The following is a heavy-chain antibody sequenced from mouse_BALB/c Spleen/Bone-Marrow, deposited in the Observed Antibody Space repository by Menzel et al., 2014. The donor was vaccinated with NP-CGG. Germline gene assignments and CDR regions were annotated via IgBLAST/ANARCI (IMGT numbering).Heavy chain of an antibody. V-gene: IGHV14-3*02. CDR1: GFNIKDTY. CDR2: IDPANGNT. CDR3: ARNGNYGAWFAY. D-gene: IGHD2-1*01. J-gene: IGHJ3*01. Sequence: VQLQQSGAELVKPGASVKLSCTASGFNIKDTYMHWVKQRPEQGLEWIGRIDPANGNTKYDPKFQGKATITADTSSNTAYLQLSSLTSEDTAVYHCARNGNYGAWFAYWGRGTLVTVSA.